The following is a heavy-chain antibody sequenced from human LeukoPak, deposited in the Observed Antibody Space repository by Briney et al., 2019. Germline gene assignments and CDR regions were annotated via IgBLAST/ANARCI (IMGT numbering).Heavy chain of an antibody. J-gene: IGHJ4*02. CDR1: GFTFSSYA. CDR3: ARGVRIAVAGYIDY. CDR2: ISESGAIT. Sequence: GGSLRLSCAASGFTFSSYAMNWVRQAPGKGLKWVSGISESGAITHYADSVKGRFTISRDNSKNMLYLQMNSLRAEDRTVYYCARGVRIAVAGYIDYWGQGTLVTVSS. V-gene: IGHV3-23*01. D-gene: IGHD6-19*01.